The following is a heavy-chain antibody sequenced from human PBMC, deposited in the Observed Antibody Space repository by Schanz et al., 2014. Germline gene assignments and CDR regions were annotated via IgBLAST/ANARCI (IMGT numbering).Heavy chain of an antibody. CDR2: LWHDGSKK. J-gene: IGHJ4*02. CDR1: GFTFSSYD. Sequence: QVQLVESGGGVVQPGRSLRLSCVASGFTFSSYDVFWVRQAPGKGLEWVAILWHDGSKKYYADSVKGRFTVSRDNSKTALYLLLSSRRAEDTAVYYCASDYHGYGQHLDYWGQGSLVTVSS. D-gene: IGHD5-12*01. V-gene: IGHV3-33*01. CDR3: ASDYHGYGQHLDY.